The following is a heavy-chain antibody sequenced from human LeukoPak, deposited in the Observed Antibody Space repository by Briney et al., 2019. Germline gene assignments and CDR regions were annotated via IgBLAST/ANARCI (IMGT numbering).Heavy chain of an antibody. CDR3: AKASGRYCSSTRCQAPLDY. J-gene: IGHJ4*02. CDR1: GFTFSTYG. Sequence: PGGSLRLSCAASGFTFSTYGMHWVRQAPGRGLEWVAVIWFDGSNKYNADSVRGRFTISRDNSKNTLYLEMNSLRDEDTAVYYCAKASGRYCSSTRCQAPLDYWGQGTLATVSS. V-gene: IGHV3-33*06. CDR2: IWFDGSNK. D-gene: IGHD2-2*01.